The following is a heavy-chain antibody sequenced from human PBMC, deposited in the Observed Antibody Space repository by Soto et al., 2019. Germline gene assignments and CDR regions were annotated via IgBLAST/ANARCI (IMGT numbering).Heavy chain of an antibody. CDR1: GYTFTTYD. D-gene: IGHD6-19*01. CDR3: ASGCGAVTGCDY. Sequence: QVHLVQSGAEVKKPGASVKVSCKASGYTFTTYDINWVRQATGQGLEWMGWMNPNSGNTGYVQKFQDRVTLTTHTSIRTAYMELSSLRSEDTAVYSCASGCGAVTGCDYWGQGPLDTVSS. J-gene: IGHJ4*02. CDR2: MNPNSGNT. V-gene: IGHV1-8*01.